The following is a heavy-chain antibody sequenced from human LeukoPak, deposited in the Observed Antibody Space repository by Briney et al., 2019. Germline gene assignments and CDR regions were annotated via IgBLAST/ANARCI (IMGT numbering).Heavy chain of an antibody. V-gene: IGHV4-39*07. CDR1: GGSITSSKYF. CDR2: ISYSGST. CDR3: AGLGVMVLVYQFEY. Sequence: SETLSLTCAVSGGSITSSKYFWGSIRQPPGKELELIGIISYSGSTDYNPSLKSSVTISTDTSTNQFSLKLTSVTAADTAVYYCAGLGVMVLVYQFEYWGRGTPVTVSS. D-gene: IGHD2-8*01. J-gene: IGHJ4*02.